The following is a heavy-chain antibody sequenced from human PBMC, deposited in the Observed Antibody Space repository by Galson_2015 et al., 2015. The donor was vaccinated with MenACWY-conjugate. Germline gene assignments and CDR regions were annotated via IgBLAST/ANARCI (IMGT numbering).Heavy chain of an antibody. CDR2: IKPSGGST. D-gene: IGHD6-19*01. CDR3: ERGSSSGDYFDY. CDR1: GYPFTSFY. V-gene: IGHV1-46*01. J-gene: IGHJ4*02. Sequence: SAKVSCKASGYPFTSFYMHWVRQARGHGLEWMGIIKPSGGSTTYAQKFPGRVTMTRDTSTSTVYMELCSLRSEDTAVYYCERGSSSGDYFDYWGQGTLVTVSS.